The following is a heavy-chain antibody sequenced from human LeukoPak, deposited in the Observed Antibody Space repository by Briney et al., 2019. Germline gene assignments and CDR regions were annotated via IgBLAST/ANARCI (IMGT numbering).Heavy chain of an antibody. J-gene: IGHJ4*02. Sequence: ASVKVSCKVSGYTLTELSMHWVRQVPGKGLEWMGGFDPEDGETIYAQKFQGRVTMTEDTSTDTAYMELSSLRSEDTAVYYCATGRVGYCSSTSCPTFDYWGQGTLVTVSS. V-gene: IGHV1-24*01. D-gene: IGHD2-2*01. CDR1: GYTLTELS. CDR2: FDPEDGET. CDR3: ATGRVGYCSSTSCPTFDY.